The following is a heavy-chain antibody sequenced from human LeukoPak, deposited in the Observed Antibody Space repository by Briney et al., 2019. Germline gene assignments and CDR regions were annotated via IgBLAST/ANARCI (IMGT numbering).Heavy chain of an antibody. J-gene: IGHJ4*02. CDR1: RGSISTFY. V-gene: IGHV4-4*07. Sequence: SETLSLTCTVSRGSISTFYWSWIRQPAGKGLEWIGRIYTSGSTNYNPSLKSRVTMSIDTSKTQFSLNLSSVTAADTAVYYCARDRRGNSGVYYFDYWGQGTLVTVSS. CDR2: IYTSGST. D-gene: IGHD1-26*01. CDR3: ARDRRGNSGVYYFDY.